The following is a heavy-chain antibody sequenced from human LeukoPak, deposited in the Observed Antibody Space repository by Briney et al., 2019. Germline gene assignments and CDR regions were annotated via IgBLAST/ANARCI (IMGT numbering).Heavy chain of an antibody. Sequence: GGSLRLSCAASGFTFSDYYMSWIRQAPGKGLEWVSYISSSGSTIYYADSVKGRFTISRDNAKNSLYLQMNSLRAEDTAVYYCARDLHYYDSSGYYSDDAFDIWGQGTMVTVSS. J-gene: IGHJ3*02. V-gene: IGHV3-11*01. CDR3: ARDLHYYDSSGYYSDDAFDI. D-gene: IGHD3-22*01. CDR1: GFTFSDYY. CDR2: ISSSGSTI.